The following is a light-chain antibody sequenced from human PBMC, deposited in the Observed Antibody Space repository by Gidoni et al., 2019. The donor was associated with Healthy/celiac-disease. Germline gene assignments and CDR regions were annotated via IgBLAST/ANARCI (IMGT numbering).Light chain of an antibody. CDR3: QQRSNWRT. CDR2: DAS. J-gene: IGKJ4*01. CDR1: QSVSRY. V-gene: IGKV3-11*01. Sequence: EIVLTQSPATLSLSPGERATLSCRASQSVSRYLAWYQQKPGQAPRLLIYDASNRATGIPARFSVSGFVTDFTLTISSLEPEDFAVYYCQQRSNWRTFGGGTKVEIK.